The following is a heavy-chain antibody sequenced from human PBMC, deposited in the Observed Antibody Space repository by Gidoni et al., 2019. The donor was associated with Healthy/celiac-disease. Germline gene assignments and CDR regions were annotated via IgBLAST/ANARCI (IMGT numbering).Heavy chain of an antibody. CDR1: GFNFDDYA. J-gene: IGHJ6*03. D-gene: IGHD2-2*01. V-gene: IGHV3-9*01. CDR2: ISWNSGSR. CDR3: AKDRSYQLHYMDV. Sequence: EVQLVESGGGLVQPGRSLRLSCAASGFNFDDYAMHWVRQAPGKGLAWVSGISWNSGSRGYEDSVKGRFTISRDNAKNSLYLQMNSLRAEDTALYYCAKDRSYQLHYMDVWGKGTTVTVSS.